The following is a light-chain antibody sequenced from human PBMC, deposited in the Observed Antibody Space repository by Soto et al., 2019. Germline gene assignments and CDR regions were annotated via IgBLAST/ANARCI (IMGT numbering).Light chain of an antibody. Sequence: QSVLTQPPSASGSPGQSVTISCTGTSSDVGSFNSVSWYQQHPGKAPKHMISEVSKRPSGVPDRFSGSKSGNTASLTVSGLQAEDEADYYCSSYAGSYSFVFGTGTKVTVL. CDR1: SSDVGSFNS. V-gene: IGLV2-8*01. CDR2: EVS. J-gene: IGLJ1*01. CDR3: SSYAGSYSFV.